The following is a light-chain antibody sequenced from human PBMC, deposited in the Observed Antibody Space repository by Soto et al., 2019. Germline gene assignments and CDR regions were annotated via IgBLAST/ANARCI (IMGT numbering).Light chain of an antibody. CDR3: QQSYSTWT. CDR1: QSISSY. CDR2: AAS. J-gene: IGKJ1*01. Sequence: LQMTHSPSSLAASVGDRVTITCRASQSISSYLNWYQQKPGKAPKLLIYAASSLQSGVPSRFSGSGSGTDFTLTISSLQPEDFATYYCQQSYSTWTFGQGTKV. V-gene: IGKV1-39*01.